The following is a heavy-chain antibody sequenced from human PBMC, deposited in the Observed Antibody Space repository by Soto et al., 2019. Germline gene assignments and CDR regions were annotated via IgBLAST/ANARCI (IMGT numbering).Heavy chain of an antibody. D-gene: IGHD6-13*01. CDR3: ARDQGVAAAGITWFDP. CDR1: GASMNSYH. Sequence: PSETLCLTCTVSGASMNSYHWSWIRQPAGKGLEWIGHIHSSGSTNYNPSLKSRVTMSVDTSKNQFSLRLMSLTAADTAVYYCARDQGVAAAGITWFDPWGQGSLVTVSS. CDR2: IHSSGST. J-gene: IGHJ5*02. V-gene: IGHV4-4*07.